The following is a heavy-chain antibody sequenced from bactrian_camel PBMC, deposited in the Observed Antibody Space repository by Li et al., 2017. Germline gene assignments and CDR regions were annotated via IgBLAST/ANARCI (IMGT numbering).Heavy chain of an antibody. Sequence: HVQLVESGGGSVQAGGSLRLSCAASGYTYNRNCMAWFRQAPGKEREGVARIYAGSGNTYYADSVKGRFTIFQDNAKNTVYLQMNSLKPEDTAMYYCAARGPYCYTKLSVADFTYWGQGTQVTVS. CDR3: AARGPYCYTKLSVADFTY. V-gene: IGHV3S1*01. D-gene: IGHD2*01. CDR1: GYTYNRNC. CDR2: IYAGSGNT. J-gene: IGHJ6*01.